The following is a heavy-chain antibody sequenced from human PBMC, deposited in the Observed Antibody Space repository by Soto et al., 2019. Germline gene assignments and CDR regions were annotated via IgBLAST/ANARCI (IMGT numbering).Heavy chain of an antibody. D-gene: IGHD3-3*01. Sequence: GGSLRLSCAASGFTFSSYAMSWVRQAPGKGLEWVSAISGSGGSTYYADSVKGRFTISRDNSKNTLYLQMNSLRAEDTAVYYCAKDHVRFLEWPAPVDPWGQGTLVTVSS. CDR2: ISGSGGST. CDR1: GFTFSSYA. V-gene: IGHV3-23*01. J-gene: IGHJ5*02. CDR3: AKDHVRFLEWPAPVDP.